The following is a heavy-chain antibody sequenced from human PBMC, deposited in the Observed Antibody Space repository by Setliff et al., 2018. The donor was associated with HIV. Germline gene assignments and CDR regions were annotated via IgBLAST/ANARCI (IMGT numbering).Heavy chain of an antibody. Sequence: SQTLSLTCAVYGGSFSGYYWSWIRQSPRNRLEWIGERSDSGSTNYNPSLKSRFTMSVATSKNQFSLKLSSVTAADTAVYYCARRRDYSTVAPRPPNWFDPWGQGTLVTVSS. CDR1: GGSFSGYY. J-gene: IGHJ5*02. V-gene: IGHV4-34*01. D-gene: IGHD6-6*01. CDR3: ARRRDYSTVAPRPPNWFDP. CDR2: RSDSGST.